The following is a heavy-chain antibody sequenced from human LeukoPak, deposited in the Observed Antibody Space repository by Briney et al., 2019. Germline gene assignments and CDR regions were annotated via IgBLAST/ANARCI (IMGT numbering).Heavy chain of an antibody. Sequence: GGSLRLSCAASGFTFSSYGMHWVRQAPGKGLEWVAFIRYDGSNKYYADSVKGRFTISRDISKNTVYLQMNNLRAEDTAVYYCAGYGGYSFWGQGTLVTVSS. CDR3: AGYGGYSF. V-gene: IGHV3-30*02. CDR1: GFTFSSYG. D-gene: IGHD4-23*01. J-gene: IGHJ4*02. CDR2: IRYDGSNK.